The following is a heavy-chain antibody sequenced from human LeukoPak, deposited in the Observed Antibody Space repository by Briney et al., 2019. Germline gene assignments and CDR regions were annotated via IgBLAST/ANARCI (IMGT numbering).Heavy chain of an antibody. V-gene: IGHV4-38-2*02. J-gene: IGHJ6*03. Sequence: SETLSLTCTVSGYSISSGYYWGWIRQPPGKGLEWIGSIYHSGRTFYNPSLKSRVTISVDTSKNQFSLNLSSVTAADTAVYYCARLGSYVCMDVWGKGTTVTISS. CDR1: GYSISSGYY. CDR3: ARLGSYVCMDV. D-gene: IGHD3-16*01. CDR2: IYHSGRT.